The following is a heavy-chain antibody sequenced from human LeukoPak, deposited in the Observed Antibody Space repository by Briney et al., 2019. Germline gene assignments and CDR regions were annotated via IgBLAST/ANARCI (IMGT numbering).Heavy chain of an antibody. V-gene: IGHV3-30*04. CDR1: GFTFSSYA. CDR2: ISYDGSNK. J-gene: IGHJ4*02. CDR3: ASVFPPHTVTIGYFDY. D-gene: IGHD4-17*01. Sequence: GGPLRLSCAASGFTFSSYAMHWVRQAPGKGLEWVAVISYDGSNKYYADSVKGRFTISRDNSKNTLCLQMNSLRAEDTAVYYCASVFPPHTVTIGYFDYWGQGTLVTVSS.